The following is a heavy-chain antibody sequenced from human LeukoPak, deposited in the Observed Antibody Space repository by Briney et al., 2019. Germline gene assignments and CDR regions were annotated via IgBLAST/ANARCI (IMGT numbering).Heavy chain of an antibody. V-gene: IGHV3-33*06. CDR1: GFTFSSYG. J-gene: IGHJ4*02. D-gene: IGHD1-26*01. Sequence: GGSLRLSCAASGFTFSSYGMYWVRQAPGKGLEWVAVIWFDGGNKYFADSVKGRFTISRDNSKNTLYLQMNSLRAEDTAVYYCAKDLGRYRNNYFDYWGQGTLVTVSS. CDR2: IWFDGGNK. CDR3: AKDLGRYRNNYFDY.